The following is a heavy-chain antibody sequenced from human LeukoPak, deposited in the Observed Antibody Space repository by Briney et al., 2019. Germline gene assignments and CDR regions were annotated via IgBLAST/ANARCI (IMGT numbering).Heavy chain of an antibody. V-gene: IGHV3-48*03. CDR3: ARDLRASIAARPAY. Sequence: PGGSLRLSCAASGFTFSTYEMNWVRQAPGKGLEWVSYISSSGSTIYYADSVKGRLTISRDNARKSLYLQMNSLRAEDTAVYYCARDLRASIAARPAYWGQGTQVTVSS. J-gene: IGHJ4*02. CDR1: GFTFSTYE. D-gene: IGHD6-6*01. CDR2: ISSSGSTI.